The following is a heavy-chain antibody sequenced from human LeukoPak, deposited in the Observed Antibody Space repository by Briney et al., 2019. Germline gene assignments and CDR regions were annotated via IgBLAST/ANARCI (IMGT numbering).Heavy chain of an antibody. J-gene: IGHJ5*02. CDR1: GGSISSHY. D-gene: IGHD1-1*01. CDR2: IYTSGST. V-gene: IGHV4-4*07. CDR3: ARVGSRSFDS. Sequence: PSETLSLTCTVSGGSISSHYWSWIRQPAGKGLEWIGRIYTSGSTNHNPSLKSRVTISVDTSKNQISLKMSSVTAAATAVFYCARVGSRSFDSWGQGTLVTVSS.